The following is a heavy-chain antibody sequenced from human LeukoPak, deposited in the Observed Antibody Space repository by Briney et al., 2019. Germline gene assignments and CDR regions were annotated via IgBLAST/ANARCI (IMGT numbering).Heavy chain of an antibody. J-gene: IGHJ4*02. CDR1: GFTFSSYG. Sequence: GRSPRLSCAASGFTFSSYGMHWVRQAPGKGLEWVAVIWYDGSNKYYADSVKGRFTISRDNSKNTLYLQMNSLRAEDTAVYYCARDWSVRYFDYWGQGTLVTVSS. D-gene: IGHD6-6*01. CDR3: ARDWSVRYFDY. CDR2: IWYDGSNK. V-gene: IGHV3-33*01.